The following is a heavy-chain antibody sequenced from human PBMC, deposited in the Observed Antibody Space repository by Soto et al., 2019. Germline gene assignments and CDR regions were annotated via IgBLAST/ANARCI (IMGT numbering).Heavy chain of an antibody. CDR2: IYSGGST. J-gene: IGHJ4*02. V-gene: IGHV3-53*02. Sequence: EVQLVETGGGLIQPGGSLRLSCAASGFTVSSNYMSWVRQAPGKGLEWVSVIYSGGSTYYADSLKGRFTISRDNTKNTLYLQMNSLRAEDTAVYYCASEDLTTVTTGPIVYWGQGTLVTVSS. D-gene: IGHD4-17*01. CDR1: GFTVSSNY. CDR3: ASEDLTTVTTGPIVY.